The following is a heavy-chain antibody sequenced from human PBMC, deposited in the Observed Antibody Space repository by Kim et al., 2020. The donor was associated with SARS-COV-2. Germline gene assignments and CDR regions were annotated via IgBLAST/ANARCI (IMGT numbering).Heavy chain of an antibody. CDR3: ARVPGYCGGDCYSG. CDR2: ISSSSSYI. J-gene: IGHJ4*02. Sequence: GGSLRLSCAASGFTFSSYSMNWVRQAPGKGLEWVSSISSSSSYIYYADSVKGRFTISRDNAKNSLYLQMNSLRAEDTAVYYCARVPGYCGGDCYSGWGQGTLVTVSS. CDR1: GFTFSSYS. D-gene: IGHD2-21*02. V-gene: IGHV3-21*01.